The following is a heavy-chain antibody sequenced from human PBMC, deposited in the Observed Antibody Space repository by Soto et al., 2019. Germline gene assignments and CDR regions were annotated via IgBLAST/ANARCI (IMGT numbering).Heavy chain of an antibody. J-gene: IGHJ3*02. CDR2: IYYSGST. CDR1: GGSISSYY. CDR3: ARHCSGCSCYYVFDI. V-gene: IGHV4-59*08. Sequence: QVQLQESGPGLVKPSETLSLTCTVSGGSISSYYWSWIRQPPGKGLEWIGYIYYSGSTNYNPSLKSRVTREVDTSKNQSGLMLSSVTAADTAVYYCARHCSGCSCYYVFDIWGQGTMVTVSS. D-gene: IGHD2-15*01.